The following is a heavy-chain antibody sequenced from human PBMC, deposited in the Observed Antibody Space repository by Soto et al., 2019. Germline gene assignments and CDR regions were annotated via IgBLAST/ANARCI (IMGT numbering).Heavy chain of an antibody. Sequence: QVQLVQSGAEVKKPGASVKVSCKASGYTFASYAISWMRQAPGQGLEWMGWISAYNGNTNYAQKPQGRGPQAPGTSPGNAFLEPRSLRSDDTAVEFCAKGPPPPDYWGQGTLVTVSS. CDR3: AKGPPPPDY. CDR2: ISAYNGNT. CDR1: GYTFASYA. J-gene: IGHJ4*02. V-gene: IGHV1-18*01.